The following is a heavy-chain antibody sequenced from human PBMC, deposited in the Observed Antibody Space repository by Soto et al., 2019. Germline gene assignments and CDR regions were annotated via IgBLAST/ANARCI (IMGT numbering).Heavy chain of an antibody. V-gene: IGHV1-2*02. D-gene: IGHD1-7*01. J-gene: IGHJ4*02. CDR1: GYTFTGHY. CDR3: GRGRSGELVVFY. Sequence: ASVKVSFKASGYTFTGHYIHWVRQAPGQGPEWMGEISPVTGGAKYAQKFQGRVTMTRDTSITTVYMELTNLSPDDTAVYYCGRGRSGELVVFYWGQGTLVTVS. CDR2: ISPVTGGA.